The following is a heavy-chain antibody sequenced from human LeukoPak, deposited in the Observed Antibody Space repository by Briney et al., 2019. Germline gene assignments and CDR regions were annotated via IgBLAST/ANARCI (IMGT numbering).Heavy chain of an antibody. Sequence: GASVKVSCKASGGTFSIYAVSWVRQAPGQGLEWLGGIIPKFGTATYAQNFQGRVTISTDEASTIAYMELSRLRSDDTAVYYCARGSTVVATIKGNWFDPWDQGTLVTVSS. CDR2: IIPKFGTA. V-gene: IGHV1-69*05. CDR1: GGTFSIYA. D-gene: IGHD5-12*01. CDR3: ARGSTVVATIKGNWFDP. J-gene: IGHJ5*02.